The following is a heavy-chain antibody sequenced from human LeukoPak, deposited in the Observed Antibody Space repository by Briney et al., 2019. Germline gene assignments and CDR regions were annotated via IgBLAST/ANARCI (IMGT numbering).Heavy chain of an antibody. V-gene: IGHV3-30*02. J-gene: IGHJ3*02. CDR3: AKESDAFDI. CDR2: IWYDVSNK. CDR1: GFTFSSYG. Sequence: GGSLRLSCAASGFTFSSYGMHCVRLAPAKGLARVAVIWYDVSNKYYADSVKGRFTISRDNSQNTLYLQMNSLRLEDTAVYYCAKESDAFDIWGQGTMVTVSS.